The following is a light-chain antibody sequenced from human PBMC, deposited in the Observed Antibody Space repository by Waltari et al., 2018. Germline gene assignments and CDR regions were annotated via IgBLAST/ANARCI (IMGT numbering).Light chain of an antibody. J-gene: IGLJ3*02. CDR3: QSYDTTTHWV. Sequence: NFMLTPPHSVSESPGKTVIMSCTRSSGSIASNFVQWSQQRPVSAPTALIFEDNEIPSGVPDRFSGSIDSSSNSASLTSSGLMTEEEADYYCQSYDTTTHWVFGGGTKLTVL. CDR1: SGSIASNF. CDR2: EDN. V-gene: IGLV6-57*03.